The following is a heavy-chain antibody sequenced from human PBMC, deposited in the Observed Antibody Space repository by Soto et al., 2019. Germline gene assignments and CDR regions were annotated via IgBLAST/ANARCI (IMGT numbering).Heavy chain of an antibody. CDR1: GFTFSSYA. CDR2: ITGSGDYT. D-gene: IGHD4-17*01. V-gene: IGHV3-23*01. CDR3: GKDPNGDYFGAFDF. Sequence: EVQMLESGGGLVQPGGSLRLSCAASGFTFSSYALTWVRQAPGKGLEWVSSITGSGDYTRYTDSVKGRFTNTRNNAKTTLFLQIKSLRADDPAIYFCGKDPNGDYFGAFDFWGQGTMVTVSS. J-gene: IGHJ3*01.